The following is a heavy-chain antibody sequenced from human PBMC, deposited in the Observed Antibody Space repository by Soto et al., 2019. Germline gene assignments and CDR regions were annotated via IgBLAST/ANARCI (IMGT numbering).Heavy chain of an antibody. V-gene: IGHV3-30-3*01. J-gene: IGHJ4*02. CDR3: ARDNGDHFDY. Sequence: QVQLVESGGGVVQPGRSLRLSCAASGFTFSNYAMHWVRQAPGKGLEWVTLISYDGSNKYYADSVKGRFTISRDNSKNTRYLQMNSLRPEDTAVYYCARDNGDHFDYWGQGTLVTVSS. D-gene: IGHD4-17*01. CDR1: GFTFSNYA. CDR2: ISYDGSNK.